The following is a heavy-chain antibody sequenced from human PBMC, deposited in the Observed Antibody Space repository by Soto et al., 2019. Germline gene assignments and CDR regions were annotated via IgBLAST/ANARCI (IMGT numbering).Heavy chain of an antibody. CDR1: GFTFSSYT. J-gene: IGHJ4*02. CDR2: ISYDGSNK. Sequence: QVQLVESGGGVVQPGRSLRLSCAASGFTFSSYTMHWVRQAPGKGLEWVAVISYDGSNKYYADSVKGRFTISRDNSKNSLYLQMNSLRAEDTAVYYCARSIAVAGIPEFDYWGQGTLVTVSS. D-gene: IGHD6-19*01. CDR3: ARSIAVAGIPEFDY. V-gene: IGHV3-30-3*01.